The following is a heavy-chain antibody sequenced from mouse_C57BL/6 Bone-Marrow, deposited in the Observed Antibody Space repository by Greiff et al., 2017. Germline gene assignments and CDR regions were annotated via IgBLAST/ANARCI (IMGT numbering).Heavy chain of an antibody. CDR3: ARRDYYGSSYVAFAY. J-gene: IGHJ3*01. CDR1: GFTFSSYG. D-gene: IGHD1-1*01. CDR2: ISSGGSYT. V-gene: IGHV5-6*01. Sequence: EVQLVESGGDLVKPGGSLQLSCAASGFTFSSYGMSWVRQTPDKRLEWVATISSGGSYTYYPDSVKGRFTMSRDNAKNTLYLQMSSLKSEDTAMYYCARRDYYGSSYVAFAYWGQGTLVTVSA.